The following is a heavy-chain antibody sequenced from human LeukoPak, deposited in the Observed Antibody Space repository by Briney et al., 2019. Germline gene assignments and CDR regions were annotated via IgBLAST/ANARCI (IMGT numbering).Heavy chain of an antibody. CDR1: GFTVSESG. V-gene: IGHV3-33*01. D-gene: IGHD3-22*01. Sequence: GRSLRLSCAASGFTVSESGMHWVRQAPGKGLEWVALIWYDGGNKYYADSVKGRYTISRDNSKNTLYLQMNSLRAEDTAVYYCARGYYYHTSGYWGIDYWGQGTLVTVSS. CDR2: IWYDGGNK. CDR3: ARGYYYHTSGYWGIDY. J-gene: IGHJ4*02.